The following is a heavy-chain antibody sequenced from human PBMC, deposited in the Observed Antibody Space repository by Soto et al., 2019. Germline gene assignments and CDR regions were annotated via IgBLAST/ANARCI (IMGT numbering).Heavy chain of an antibody. CDR2: ISSSSGYI. CDR3: ARARGVGISAGDY. Sequence: EVQLVESGGGLVKPGGSLRLSCAASGFTFSTYSMNWVRQAPGKGLEWVSSISSSSGYIYYADSVKGRFTISRDNAKNSLHLQMNSLRAEDTAVYYCARARGVGISAGDYWGQGTLVTVSS. D-gene: IGHD2-15*01. J-gene: IGHJ4*02. CDR1: GFTFSTYS. V-gene: IGHV3-21*06.